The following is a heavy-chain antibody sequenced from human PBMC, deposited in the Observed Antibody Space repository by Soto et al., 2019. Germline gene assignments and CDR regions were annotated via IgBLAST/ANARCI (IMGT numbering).Heavy chain of an antibody. V-gene: IGHV5-51*01. D-gene: IGHD3-10*01. J-gene: IGHJ6*04. Sequence: PGESLKISCKGSGYSFTKYWIGWVRQMPGKGLEWMAIIYPDESDTRYSPSFQGQVTISADKSISTAYLQWSSLKASDTAMYYCVGMVFGGGGYLSYYYKGRDTWDKGT. CDR1: GYSFTKYW. CDR2: IYPDESDT. CDR3: VGMVFGGGGYLSYYYKGRDT.